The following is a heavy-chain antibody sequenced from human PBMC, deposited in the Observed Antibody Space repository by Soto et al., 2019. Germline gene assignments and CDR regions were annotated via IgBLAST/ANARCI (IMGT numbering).Heavy chain of an antibody. CDR3: AREPTEGVPYWHFDL. V-gene: IGHV3-30-3*01. CDR1: GFTFSSYA. Sequence: GGSLRLSCAASGFTFSSYAMHWVRQAPGKGLEWVAVISYDGSNKYYADSVKGRFTISRDNSKNTLYLQMNSLRAEDTAVYYCAREPTEGVPYWHFDLWGRGTLVTVSS. J-gene: IGHJ2*01. CDR2: ISYDGSNK. D-gene: IGHD3-10*01.